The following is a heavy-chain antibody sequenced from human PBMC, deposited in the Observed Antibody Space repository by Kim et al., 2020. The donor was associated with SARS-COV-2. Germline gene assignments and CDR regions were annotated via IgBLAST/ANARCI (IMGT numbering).Heavy chain of an antibody. D-gene: IGHD2-2*01. J-gene: IGHJ6*02. CDR2: IYYSGST. CDR1: GGSISSGGYY. Sequence: SETLSLTCTVSGGSISSGGYYWSWIRQHPGKGLEWIGYIYYSGSTYYNPSLKSRVTISVDTSKNQFSLKLSSVTAADTAVYYCARGGSAVVVPAALTYYYYGMDVWGQGTTVTVSS. CDR3: ARGGSAVVVPAALTYYYYGMDV. V-gene: IGHV4-31*03.